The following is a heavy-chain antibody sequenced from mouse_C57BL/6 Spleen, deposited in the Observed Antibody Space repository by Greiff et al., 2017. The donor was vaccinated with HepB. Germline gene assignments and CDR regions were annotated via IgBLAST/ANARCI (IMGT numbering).Heavy chain of an antibody. CDR2: TFYSGIT. D-gene: IGHD1-1*01. V-gene: IGHV3-3*01. Sequence: EVQLQQSGPSLVRPSQTLSLTCTVTGFSINSDCYWIWIRQFPGNKLEYIGYTFYSGITYYNPSLESRTYITRDTSKNQFSLKLSSVTTEDTATYYCARETLAPDGTGYFDVWGTGTTVTVSS. CDR1: GFSINSDCY. J-gene: IGHJ1*03. CDR3: ARETLAPDGTGYFDV.